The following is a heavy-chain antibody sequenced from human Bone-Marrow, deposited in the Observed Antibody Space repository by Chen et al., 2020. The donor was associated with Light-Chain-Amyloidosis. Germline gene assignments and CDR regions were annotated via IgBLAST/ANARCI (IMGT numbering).Heavy chain of an antibody. CDR2: LYNTGTI. V-gene: IGHV3-53*02. J-gene: IGHJ4*02. D-gene: IGHD5-12*01. CDR1: GFFVNASY. Sequence: EVQVAETGGGLFQPGGSLRLSCIASGFFVNASYFSWVRQAPGKGLEWVSVLYNTGTIYYADSVRGRFTISGDRSKNMVHLQINSLRVEDTVTYYCASWLQNAFELWGQGTPVTVSS. CDR3: ASWLQNAFEL.